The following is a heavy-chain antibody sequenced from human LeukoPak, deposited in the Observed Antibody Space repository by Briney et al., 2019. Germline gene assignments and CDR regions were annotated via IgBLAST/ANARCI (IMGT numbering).Heavy chain of an antibody. V-gene: IGHV1-46*01. J-gene: IGHJ5*02. CDR2: INPSGDNT. Sequence: ASVKVSCKASGYTFTNNYMHWVRQATGQGPEWMGIINPSGDNTWYAQKFQGRVTLTRDMATSTDYMEVRSLRSEDTAVDCGARDNSLGDSAWWFDPWGQGTLVTVSS. CDR3: ARDNSLGDSAWWFDP. D-gene: IGHD5-12*01. CDR1: GYTFTNNY.